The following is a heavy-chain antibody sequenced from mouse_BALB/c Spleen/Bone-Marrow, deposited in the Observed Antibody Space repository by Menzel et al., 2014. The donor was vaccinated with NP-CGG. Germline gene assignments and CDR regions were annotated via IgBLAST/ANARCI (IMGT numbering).Heavy chain of an antibody. CDR1: GYSFTGYT. CDR2: INPFNGGS. Sequence: EVQLQQSGPELVKPGASMKISCKASGYSFTGYTMNRVEQSHGKNLEWIGPINPFNGGSIYNQKFKGKATLTIHKSSSTAYMELLSLTSEDSAVYYCARRDYGSSPLDYWGQGTTLTVSS. J-gene: IGHJ2*01. D-gene: IGHD1-1*01. CDR3: ARRDYGSSPLDY. V-gene: IGHV1-18*01.